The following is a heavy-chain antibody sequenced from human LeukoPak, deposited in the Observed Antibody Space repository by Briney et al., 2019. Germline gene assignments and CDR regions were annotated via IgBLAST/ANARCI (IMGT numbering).Heavy chain of an antibody. CDR1: GFTFSSYA. CDR3: ARWAMVRGVNQYYFDY. Sequence: GGSLRLYCAASGFTFSSYAMSWVRQAPGKGLEWVANIKQDGSEKYYVDSVKGRFTISRDNAKNSLYLQMNSLRAEDTAVYYCARWAMVRGVNQYYFDYWGQGTLVTVSS. CDR2: IKQDGSEK. J-gene: IGHJ4*02. V-gene: IGHV3-7*01. D-gene: IGHD3-10*01.